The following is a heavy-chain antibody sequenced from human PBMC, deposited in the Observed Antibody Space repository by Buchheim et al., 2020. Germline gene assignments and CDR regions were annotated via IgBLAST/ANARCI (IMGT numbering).Heavy chain of an antibody. D-gene: IGHD3-22*01. J-gene: IGHJ4*02. CDR2: ISYDGSNI. V-gene: IGHV3-30*18. CDR3: AKVSYDSSGYVDY. Sequence: QVQLVESGGGVVQPGRSLRLSCAASGFTFSSYGMHWVRQAPGKGLEWVAVISYDGSNIYYADSVKGRVTISRDNSKNTLYLQMNSLRAEDTAVYYCAKVSYDSSGYVDYWGQGTL. CDR1: GFTFSSYG.